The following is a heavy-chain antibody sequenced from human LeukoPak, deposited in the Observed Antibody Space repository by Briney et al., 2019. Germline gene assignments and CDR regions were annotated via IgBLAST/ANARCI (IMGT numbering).Heavy chain of an antibody. D-gene: IGHD6-13*01. CDR3: ARGSYSSSWKTFDY. Sequence: PGGSLRLSCAASGFTFSDYYMSWVRQAPGKGLEWVSAISGSGGSTYYADSVKGRFTISRDNSKNTLYLQMNSLRADDTAMYYCARGSYSSSWKTFDYWGQGTLVTVSS. J-gene: IGHJ4*02. CDR1: GFTFSDYY. V-gene: IGHV3-23*01. CDR2: ISGSGGST.